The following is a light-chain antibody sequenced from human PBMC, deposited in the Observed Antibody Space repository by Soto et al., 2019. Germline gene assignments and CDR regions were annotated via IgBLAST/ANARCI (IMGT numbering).Light chain of an antibody. CDR1: QSVSSN. Sequence: EIVMTQSPATLSVSPGEGATLSCRASQSVSSNFAWYQQKPGQAPRLLIYDASTRATGIPARFSGSGSGTEFTLTISSLQSEDFAVYYCQQYNSRPPWTFGQGTKLEIK. CDR2: DAS. V-gene: IGKV3-15*01. J-gene: IGKJ1*01. CDR3: QQYNSRPPWT.